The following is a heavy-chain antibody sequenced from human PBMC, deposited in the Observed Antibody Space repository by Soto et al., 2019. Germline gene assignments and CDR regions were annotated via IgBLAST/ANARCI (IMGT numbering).Heavy chain of an antibody. CDR1: GYTFTSYG. CDR3: ARALRIAARTRGFDY. D-gene: IGHD6-6*01. V-gene: IGHV1-18*01. CDR2: ISAYNGNT. J-gene: IGHJ4*02. Sequence: GASVKVSCKASGYTFTSYGISWVRQAPVQGLEWMGWISAYNGNTNYAQKLQGRVTMTTDKSTSTAYMELSSLRSEDTAVYYCARALRIAARTRGFDYWGQGTLVTVSS.